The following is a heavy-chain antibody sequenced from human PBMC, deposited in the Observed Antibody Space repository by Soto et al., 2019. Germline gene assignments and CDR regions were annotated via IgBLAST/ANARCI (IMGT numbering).Heavy chain of an antibody. V-gene: IGHV3-30*18. J-gene: IGHJ6*02. CDR2: ISYDGRSE. CDR1: GFTFSNFG. CDR3: AKELDVVMVLSATRGLDV. D-gene: IGHD2-15*01. Sequence: VQLVESGGGMIQPGKSLRLSCVGSGFTFSNFGMHWVRQATGKGLEWVAGISYDGRSESYVDSVRGRFTLSRDNSKNTLSLQMISLRPEVTGVYYCAKELDVVMVLSATRGLDVWGQGTTVTVSS.